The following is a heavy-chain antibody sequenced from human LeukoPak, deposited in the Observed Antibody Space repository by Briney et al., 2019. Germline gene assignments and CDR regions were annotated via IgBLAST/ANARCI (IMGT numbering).Heavy chain of an antibody. CDR1: GGSVSSGSYY. V-gene: IGHV4-61*01. J-gene: IGHJ6*04. CDR2: IYYSGST. Sequence: SETLSLTCTVSGGSVSSGSYYWSWIRQPPGKGLEWIGYIYYSGSTNYNPSLKSRVTISVDTSKNQFSLKLSSVTAADTAVYYCARERPSYYGMDVWGKGTTVTVSS. CDR3: ARERPSYYGMDV.